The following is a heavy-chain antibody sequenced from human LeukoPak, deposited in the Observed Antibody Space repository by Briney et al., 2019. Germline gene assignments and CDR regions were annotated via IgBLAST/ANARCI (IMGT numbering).Heavy chain of an antibody. CDR1: GGSISSYY. Sequence: SETLSLTCTVSGGSISSYYWSWIRQPPGKGLEWIGYIYYSGSTNYNPSLKSRVTISVDASKNQFSLKLSSVTAADTAVYYCARVVDAFDIWGQGTMVTVSS. CDR2: IYYSGST. V-gene: IGHV4-59*01. CDR3: ARVVDAFDI. D-gene: IGHD6-6*01. J-gene: IGHJ3*02.